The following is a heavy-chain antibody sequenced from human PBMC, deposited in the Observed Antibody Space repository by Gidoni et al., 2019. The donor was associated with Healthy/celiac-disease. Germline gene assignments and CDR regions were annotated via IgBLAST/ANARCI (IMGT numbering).Heavy chain of an antibody. V-gene: IGHV1-2*02. D-gene: IGHD1-26*01. J-gene: IGHJ4*02. CDR1: GYTFTGYY. CDR2: INPNSGGT. Sequence: QVQLVQSGAAVKKPGASVKVSCKASGYTFTGYYLHWVRQAPGQGLEWMGWINPNSGGTNDAQKFQGRVTMTRDTSISTAYMELSRLRSDDTAVYYCARDDLFADSGSYGSFDNWGQGTLVTVSS. CDR3: ARDDLFADSGSYGSFDN.